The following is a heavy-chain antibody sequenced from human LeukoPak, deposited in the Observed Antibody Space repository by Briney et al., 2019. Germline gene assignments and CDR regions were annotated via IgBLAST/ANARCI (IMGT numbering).Heavy chain of an antibody. CDR2: IYYSGST. Sequence: SQTPSLTCTVSGGPISSGGYCWSWIRQHPGKGLEWIGYIYYSGSTYYNPSLKSRVTISVDTSKNQFSLKLSSVTAADTAVYYCARGGPTMIVVVEGWFDPWGQGTLVTVSS. V-gene: IGHV4-31*03. D-gene: IGHD3-22*01. CDR1: GGPISSGGYC. J-gene: IGHJ5*02. CDR3: ARGGPTMIVVVEGWFDP.